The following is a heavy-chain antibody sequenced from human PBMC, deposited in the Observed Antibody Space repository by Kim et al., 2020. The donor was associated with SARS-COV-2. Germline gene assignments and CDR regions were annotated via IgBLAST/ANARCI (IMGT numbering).Heavy chain of an antibody. D-gene: IGHD6-13*01. Sequence: NYTPSLKSRVTISGDTSRNQVSLKLNSVTAADTAVYYCARDRQQVVGYLYYWGQGTLVTVSS. J-gene: IGHJ4*02. V-gene: IGHV4-59*01. CDR3: ARDRQQVVGYLYY.